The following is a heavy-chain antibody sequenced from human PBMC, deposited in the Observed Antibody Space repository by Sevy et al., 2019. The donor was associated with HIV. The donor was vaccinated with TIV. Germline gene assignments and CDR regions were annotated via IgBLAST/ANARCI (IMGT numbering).Heavy chain of an antibody. D-gene: IGHD3-10*01. CDR2: IYHSGST. J-gene: IGHJ5*02. V-gene: IGHV4-30-2*01. CDR1: GGSISSGGYS. Sequence: SETLSLTCAVSGGSISSGGYSWSWIRQPTGKGQEWIGYIYHSGSTYYNPSLKSRVTISVDRSKNQFSLKLSSVTAADTAVYYCARGLGRFGELLNWFDPWGQGTLVTVSS. CDR3: ARGLGRFGELLNWFDP.